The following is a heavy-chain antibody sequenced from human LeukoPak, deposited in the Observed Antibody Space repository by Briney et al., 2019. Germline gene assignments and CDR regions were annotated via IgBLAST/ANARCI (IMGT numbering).Heavy chain of an antibody. CDR3: ARAPYCSSTSCYDYYFDY. V-gene: IGHV1-18*03. Sequence: GASVKVSCKASGYTFTSYGISWVRQAPGQGLEWMGWISAYNGNTNCAQKLQGRVTMTTDTSTSTAYMELSSLRSEDMAVYYCARAPYCSSTSCYDYYFDYWGQGTLVTVSS. CDR2: ISAYNGNT. J-gene: IGHJ4*02. D-gene: IGHD2-2*01. CDR1: GYTFTSYG.